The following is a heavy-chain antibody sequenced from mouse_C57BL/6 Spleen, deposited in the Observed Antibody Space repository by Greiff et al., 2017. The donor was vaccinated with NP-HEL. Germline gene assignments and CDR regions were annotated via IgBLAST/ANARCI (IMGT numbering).Heavy chain of an antibody. V-gene: IGHV1-55*01. J-gene: IGHJ3*01. D-gene: IGHD2-4*01. CDR2: IYPGSGST. Sequence: QVQLQQPGAELVKPGASVKMSCKASGYTFTSYWITWVKQRPGQGLEWIGDIYPGSGSTNYNEKFKSKATLTVDTSSSTAYMQLSSLTSEDSAVYYCASGGYDYDGGFAYWGQGTLVTVSA. CDR3: ASGGYDYDGGFAY. CDR1: GYTFTSYW.